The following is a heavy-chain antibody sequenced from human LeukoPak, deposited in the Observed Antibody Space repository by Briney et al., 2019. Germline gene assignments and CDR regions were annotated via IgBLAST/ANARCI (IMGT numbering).Heavy chain of an antibody. V-gene: IGHV3-21*04. D-gene: IGHD6-13*01. CDR3: AKAKAAAGLTNFDY. CDR1: GFTFSSYS. J-gene: IGHJ4*02. CDR2: ISSSSSYI. Sequence: GGSLRLSCAASGFTFSSYSMNWVRQAPGKGLEWVSSISSSSSYIYYADSVKGRFTISRDNAKNSLYLQMNSLRAEDTAEYYCAKAKAAAGLTNFDYWGQGTLVTVSS.